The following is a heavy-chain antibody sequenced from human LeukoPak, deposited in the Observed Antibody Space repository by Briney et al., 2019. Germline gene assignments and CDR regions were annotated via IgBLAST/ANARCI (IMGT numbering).Heavy chain of an antibody. V-gene: IGHV3-48*03. D-gene: IGHD4-17*01. Sequence: GGSLRLSCAASGFTFSSYEMNWVRQAPGKGLEWISYISSSGSTIYYADSVKGRFTISRDNAKNSLYLQMNSLRAEDTAVYYCARGATVTTPLVWGQGTLVTVSS. CDR2: ISSSGSTI. CDR3: ARGATVTTPLV. CDR1: GFTFSSYE. J-gene: IGHJ4*02.